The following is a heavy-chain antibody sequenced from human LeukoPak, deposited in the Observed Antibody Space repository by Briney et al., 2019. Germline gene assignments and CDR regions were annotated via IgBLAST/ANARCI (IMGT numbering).Heavy chain of an antibody. CDR1: GYSISRGYY. D-gene: IGHD2-2*01. CDR3: ARGNIVVVPAAILSWFDP. V-gene: IGHV4-61*01. CDR2: IYYSGST. Sequence: SETLSLTCTASGYSISRGYYWGWIRQPPGKGLEWIGYIYYSGSTNYNPSLKSRVTISVDTSKNQFSLKLSSVTAADTAVYYCARGNIVVVPAAILSWFDPWGQGTLVTVSS. J-gene: IGHJ5*02.